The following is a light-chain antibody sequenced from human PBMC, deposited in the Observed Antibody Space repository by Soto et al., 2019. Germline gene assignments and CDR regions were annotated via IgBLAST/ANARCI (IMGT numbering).Light chain of an antibody. CDR3: QQYADWPRT. CDR2: GSS. CDR1: QSVSSD. V-gene: IGKV3D-15*01. Sequence: EIVLTQSPATLSVSPGEGATLSCRASQSVSSDLAWYQHRPGQAPGLLISGSSTRATDIPDRFRGSGSGTVFTLTISSLQSEDFAVYYCQQYADWPRTFGQGTKVEIK. J-gene: IGKJ1*01.